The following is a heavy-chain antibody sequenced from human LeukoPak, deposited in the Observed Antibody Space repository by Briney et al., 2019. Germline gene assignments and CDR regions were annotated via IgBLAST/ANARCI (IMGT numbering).Heavy chain of an antibody. D-gene: IGHD4-11*01. V-gene: IGHV3-21*01. CDR3: ARDRGMTTETFDY. J-gene: IGHJ4*02. CDR1: GFTFSSYS. Sequence: PGGSLRLSCAASGFTFSSYSMNWVRQAPGKGLEWVSSISSSNSYIYNADSVKGRFTISRDNAKNSLYLQMNSLRPEDTAVYYCARDRGMTTETFDYWGQGTLVTVSS. CDR2: ISSSNSYI.